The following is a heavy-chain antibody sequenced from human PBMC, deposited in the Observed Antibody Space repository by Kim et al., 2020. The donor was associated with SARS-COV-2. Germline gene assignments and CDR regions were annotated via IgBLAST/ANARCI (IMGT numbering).Heavy chain of an antibody. J-gene: IGHJ6*01. CDR2: ISAGGHSI. CDR3: SKDQSLDYYYFSVFDV. Sequence: GGSLRLSCAASGFMFSSHAMTWVRQAPGQGLERVAIISAGGHSIYYADSVKGRFTVSRDTSKNTLYLQMNSLRAEDTALYFFSKDQSLDYYYFSVFDV. V-gene: IGHV3-23*01. CDR1: GFMFSSHA. D-gene: IGHD1-1*01.